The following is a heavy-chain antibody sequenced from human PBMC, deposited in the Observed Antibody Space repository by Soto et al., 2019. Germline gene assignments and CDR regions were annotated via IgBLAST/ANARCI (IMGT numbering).Heavy chain of an antibody. CDR1: GGSISSYY. CDR3: ARHPRDYDFWSGYYRDWFDP. Sequence: QVQLQESGPGLVKPSETLSLTCTVSGGSISSYYWSWIRQPPGKGLEWIGYIYYSGSTNYNPSLTSRVTISVDTSKNQFSLKLSSVTAADTAVYYCARHPRDYDFWSGYYRDWFDPWGQGTLVTVSS. CDR2: IYYSGST. D-gene: IGHD3-3*01. J-gene: IGHJ5*02. V-gene: IGHV4-59*08.